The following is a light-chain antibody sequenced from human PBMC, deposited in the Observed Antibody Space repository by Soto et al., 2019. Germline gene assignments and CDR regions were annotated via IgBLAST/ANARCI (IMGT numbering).Light chain of an antibody. V-gene: IGKV3-20*01. CDR3: QQYGSSLFT. CDR1: QSVSSRY. J-gene: IGKJ3*01. CDR2: VAS. Sequence: EIVLTQSPGTLSLSPGERATLSCRAIQSVSSRYLAWYQQKPGQAPRLLIYVASSRATGIPDSFIGSGSGTDFTFTISRLEPEDFAVYYCQQYGSSLFTFGPGT.